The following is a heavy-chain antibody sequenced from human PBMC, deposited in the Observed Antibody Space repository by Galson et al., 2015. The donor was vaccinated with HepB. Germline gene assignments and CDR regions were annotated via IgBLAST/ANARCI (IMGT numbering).Heavy chain of an antibody. CDR3: ARRHGGGYPLFHYYYGMDV. V-gene: IGHV4-39*01. CDR2: IYYSGST. J-gene: IGHJ6*02. D-gene: IGHD5-12*01. CDR1: GGSISSSSYY. Sequence: SETLSLTCAVYGGSISSSSYYWGWIRQPPGKGLEWIGSIYYSGSTYYNPSLKSRVTISVDTSKNQFSLKLSSVTAADTAVYYCARRHGGGYPLFHYYYGMDVWGQGT.